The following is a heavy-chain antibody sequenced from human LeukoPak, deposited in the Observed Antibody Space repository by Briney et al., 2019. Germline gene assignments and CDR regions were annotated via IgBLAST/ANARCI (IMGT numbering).Heavy chain of an antibody. CDR1: GGSFSGYF. D-gene: IGHD1-26*01. J-gene: IGHJ4*02. CDR3: ERGTSVVGATGDY. CDR2: INHSGST. V-gene: IGHV4-34*01. Sequence: KPSETLSLTCAVYGGSFSGYFWNWIRQPPGKGLEWIGEINHSGSTNYNPSLKSRVTISVDTSKNQFSLKLSSVTAADTAVYYCERGTSVVGATGDYWGQGTLVTVSS.